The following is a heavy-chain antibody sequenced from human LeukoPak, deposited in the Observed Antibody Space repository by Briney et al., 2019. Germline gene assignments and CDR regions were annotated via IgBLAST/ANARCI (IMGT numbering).Heavy chain of an antibody. CDR1: GFTFSSYE. CDR3: ARDHRYSSSWYAPPPVLLDY. J-gene: IGHJ4*02. CDR2: ISSSGSTI. V-gene: IGHV3-48*03. Sequence: GGSLRLSCAASGFTFSSYEMNWVRQAPGKGLEWVSYISSSGSTIYYADSVKGRFTISRDNAKNSLYLQMNSLRAEDTAVYYCARDHRYSSSWYAPPPVLLDYWGQGTLVTVSS. D-gene: IGHD6-13*01.